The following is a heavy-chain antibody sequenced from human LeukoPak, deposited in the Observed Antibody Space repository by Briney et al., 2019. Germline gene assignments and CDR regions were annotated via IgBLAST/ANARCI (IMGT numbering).Heavy chain of an antibody. J-gene: IGHJ4*02. Sequence: SETLSLTCTVSGGSISSYYWSWIRQPPGKGLEWIGYIYYSGSTNYNPSLKSRVTISVDTSKNQLSLKLSSVTAADTAVYYCARDLMGIAYRGAFYYWGQGTLVTVSS. D-gene: IGHD6-13*01. CDR1: GGSISSYY. CDR2: IYYSGST. CDR3: ARDLMGIAYRGAFYY. V-gene: IGHV4-59*01.